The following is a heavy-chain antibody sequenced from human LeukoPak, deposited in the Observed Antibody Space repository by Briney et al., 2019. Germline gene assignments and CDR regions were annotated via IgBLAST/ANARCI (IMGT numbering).Heavy chain of an antibody. CDR3: ARGPKYSSSPGEGPFDY. CDR2: IYYSGST. D-gene: IGHD6-6*01. CDR1: GGSISSSSYY. J-gene: IGHJ4*02. V-gene: IGHV4-39*07. Sequence: SETLSLTCTISGGSISSSSYYWGWIRQPPGKGLEWIGSIYYSGSTYYNPSLKSRVTISVDRSKNQFSLKLSSVTAADTAVYYCARGPKYSSSPGEGPFDYWGQGTLVTVSS.